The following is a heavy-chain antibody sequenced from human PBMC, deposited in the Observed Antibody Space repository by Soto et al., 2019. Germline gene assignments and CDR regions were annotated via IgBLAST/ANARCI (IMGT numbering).Heavy chain of an antibody. CDR3: ARVGSGVAVAGRWFDP. CDR2: IIPIFGTA. Sequence: QVQLVQSGAEVKKPGSSVKVSCKASGGTFSSYAISWVRQAPGQGLEWMGGIIPIFGTANYAQKCQGRVTITADESTSTAYMELSSLRSEDTAVYYCARVGSGVAVAGRWFDPWGQGTLVTVSS. J-gene: IGHJ5*02. D-gene: IGHD6-19*01. V-gene: IGHV1-69*01. CDR1: GGTFSSYA.